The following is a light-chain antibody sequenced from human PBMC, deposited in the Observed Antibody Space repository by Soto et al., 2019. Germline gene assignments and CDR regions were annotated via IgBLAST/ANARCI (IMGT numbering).Light chain of an antibody. V-gene: IGLV1-40*01. CDR2: GNS. CDR3: QSYDSSLRAGV. CDR1: SSNIGAGYD. Sequence: QSVLTQPPSVSGAPGQRVTISCTGSSSNIGAGYDVHWYQHLPETAPKLLMFGNSNRPSGVPDRFSGSKSGTSASLAITGLQAEDEADFYYQSYDSSLRAGVFGGGTKLTVL. J-gene: IGLJ3*02.